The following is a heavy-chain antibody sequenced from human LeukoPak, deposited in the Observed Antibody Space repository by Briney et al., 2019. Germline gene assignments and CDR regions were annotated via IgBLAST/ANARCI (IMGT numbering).Heavy chain of an antibody. CDR3: AREETRIAVAGYFDY. CDR1: GFTFSSYS. V-gene: IGHV3-48*01. CDR2: ISGSSSTI. D-gene: IGHD6-19*01. Sequence: PGGSLGLSCAASGFTFSSYSMNWVRQSPGKGLEWISYISGSSSTIYYAGSVKGRFTISRDNAKNSLYLQMNSLRAEDTAVYYCAREETRIAVAGYFDYWGQGTLVTVSS. J-gene: IGHJ4*02.